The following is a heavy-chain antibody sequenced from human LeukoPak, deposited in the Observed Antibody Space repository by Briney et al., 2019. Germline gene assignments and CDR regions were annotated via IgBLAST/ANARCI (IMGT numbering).Heavy chain of an antibody. CDR1: GGSLSGYY. CDR2: INHSGST. Sequence: PSETLSLTCAVYGGSLSGYYWSWIRQPPGKGLEWIGEINHSGSTNYNPSLKSRVTISVDTSKNQFSLKLSSVTAADTAVYYCARCATYYYDSSGYYSFDYWGQGTLVTVSS. CDR3: ARCATYYYDSSGYYSFDY. J-gene: IGHJ4*02. V-gene: IGHV4-34*01. D-gene: IGHD3-22*01.